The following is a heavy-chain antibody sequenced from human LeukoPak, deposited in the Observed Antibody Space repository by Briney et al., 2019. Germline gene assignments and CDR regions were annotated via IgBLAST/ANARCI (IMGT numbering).Heavy chain of an antibody. D-gene: IGHD3-3*01. CDR3: ARDRAWNYFDY. V-gene: IGHV3-30*03. CDR1: GFTFSNYW. J-gene: IGHJ4*02. CDR2: ISNDGSRK. Sequence: PGRSPRLSCAASGFTFSNYWMTWVRQAPGKGLEWVAIISNDGSRKYYAHSVEGRFTISRDNSKNTLYLQMDSLRAEDTAVYYCARDRAWNYFDYWGQGTLVTVSS.